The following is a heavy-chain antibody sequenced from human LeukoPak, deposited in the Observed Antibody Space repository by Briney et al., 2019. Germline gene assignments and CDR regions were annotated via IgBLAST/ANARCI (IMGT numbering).Heavy chain of an antibody. CDR3: ASSGIFGVVNPLDY. J-gene: IGHJ4*02. V-gene: IGHV3-48*04. CDR1: GFTFDDYG. D-gene: IGHD3-3*01. Sequence: GGSLRLSCAASGFTFDDYGMNWVRQAPGKGLEWVSYISSSSSTIYYADSVKGRFTISRDNAKNTLYLQMNSLRAEDTAVYYCASSGIFGVVNPLDYWGQGTLVTVSS. CDR2: ISSSSSTI.